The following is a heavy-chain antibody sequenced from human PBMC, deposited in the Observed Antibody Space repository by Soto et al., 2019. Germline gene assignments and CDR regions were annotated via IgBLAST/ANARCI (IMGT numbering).Heavy chain of an antibody. CDR2: IIPIFGTA. Sequence: QVQLVQSGAEVKKPGSSVKVSCKASGGTFSSYAISWVRQAPGQGLEWMGGIIPIFGTANYAQKFQGRVTITADESTSTAYMELSSLISDDTAVYYCARDPTVRITATPSPHPWGQGTQVTVSS. D-gene: IGHD1-7*01. J-gene: IGHJ5*02. CDR3: ARDPTVRITATPSPHP. V-gene: IGHV1-69*12. CDR1: GGTFSSYA.